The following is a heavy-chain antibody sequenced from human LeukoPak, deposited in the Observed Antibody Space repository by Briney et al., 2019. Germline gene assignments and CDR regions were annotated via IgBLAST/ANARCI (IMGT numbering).Heavy chain of an antibody. D-gene: IGHD3-22*01. Sequence: GGSLRLSCAASGFTFSSYAMSWVRQAPGKGLEWVSAISGSGGSTYYADSVKGRFTISRDNSKNTLYLQMNSLRAEDTAVSYCAKVHYDSSGAYYFDYWGQGTLVTVSS. CDR1: GFTFSSYA. J-gene: IGHJ4*02. CDR3: AKVHYDSSGAYYFDY. CDR2: ISGSGGST. V-gene: IGHV3-23*01.